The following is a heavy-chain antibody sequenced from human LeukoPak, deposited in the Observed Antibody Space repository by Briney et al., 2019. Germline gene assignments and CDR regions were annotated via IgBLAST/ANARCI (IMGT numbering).Heavy chain of an antibody. D-gene: IGHD3-16*01. J-gene: IGHJ4*02. Sequence: ASVKVSCKASGYTFTDYYVHWVRQAPGQGLEWMGWINPNNDGTNYAQNFQGRVTMTRDTSISTAYMELNSLTSDDTAVYYCARAGGGLDYWGQETLVTVSS. V-gene: IGHV1-2*02. CDR3: ARAGGGLDY. CDR1: GYTFTDYY. CDR2: INPNNDGT.